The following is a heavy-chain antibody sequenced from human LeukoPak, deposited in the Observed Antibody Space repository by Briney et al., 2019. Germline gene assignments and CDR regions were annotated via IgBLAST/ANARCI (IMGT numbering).Heavy chain of an antibody. J-gene: IGHJ6*03. CDR3: AKDRGHCINGVCHNYYYMDV. CDR1: GFTFSSYA. Sequence: GGSLRLSCAASGFTFSSYAMTWVRQAPGKGLEWVSTISGGGGTTDYADSVKGRFTISRDNSKNALYLQINSLRAEDTAVYYCAKDRGHCINGVCHNYYYMDVWGTGTTVTVSS. V-gene: IGHV3-23*01. D-gene: IGHD2-8*01. CDR2: ISGGGGTT.